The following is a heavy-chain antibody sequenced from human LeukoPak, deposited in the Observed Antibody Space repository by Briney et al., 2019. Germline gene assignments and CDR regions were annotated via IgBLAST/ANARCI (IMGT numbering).Heavy chain of an antibody. CDR1: GYTFTSYA. J-gene: IGHJ5*02. D-gene: IGHD3-22*01. V-gene: IGHV1-69*13. CDR2: IIPIFGTA. Sequence: GASVKVSCKASGYTFTSYAISWVRQAPGQGLEWMGGIIPIFGTANYAQKFQGRVTITADESTSTAYMELSSLRSEDTAVYYCAAHGTYYYDSSGYPSWGSPPPPRFDPWGQGTLVTVSS. CDR3: AAHGTYYYDSSGYPSWGSPPPPRFDP.